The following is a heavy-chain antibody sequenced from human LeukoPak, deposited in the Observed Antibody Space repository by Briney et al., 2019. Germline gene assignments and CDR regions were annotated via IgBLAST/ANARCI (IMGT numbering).Heavy chain of an antibody. CDR1: GYTFTGYY. J-gene: IGHJ4*02. Sequence: ASVKVSCKASGYTFTGYYMHRVRQAPGQGLEWMGWINPNSGGTNYAQKFQGRVTITRDTSISTAYMELSRLRSDDTAVYYCARDRLVVVVAADYWGQGTLVTVSS. D-gene: IGHD2-15*01. CDR3: ARDRLVVVVAADY. V-gene: IGHV1-2*02. CDR2: INPNSGGT.